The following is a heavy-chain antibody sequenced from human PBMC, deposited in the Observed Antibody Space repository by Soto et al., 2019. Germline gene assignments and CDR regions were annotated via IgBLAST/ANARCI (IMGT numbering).Heavy chain of an antibody. CDR1: GGSISSGGYY. D-gene: IGHD3-9*01. CDR3: ARERHYDILTGYTNWFDP. V-gene: IGHV4-31*03. CDR2: IYYSGST. Sequence: QVQLQESGPGLVKPSQTLSLTCTVSGGSISSGGYYWSWIRQHPGKGLEWIGYIYYSGSTYYNPALTSRGTISVDTSKNQFSLKLSSVTAADTAVYYCARERHYDILTGYTNWFDPWGQGTLVTVSS. J-gene: IGHJ5*02.